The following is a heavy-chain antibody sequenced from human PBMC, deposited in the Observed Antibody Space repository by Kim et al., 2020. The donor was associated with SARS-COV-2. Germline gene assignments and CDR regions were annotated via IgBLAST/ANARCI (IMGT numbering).Heavy chain of an antibody. CDR3: AKDPWNGDYVDWYYYYGMDV. J-gene: IGHJ6*02. CDR2: IWYDGSNK. Sequence: GGSLRLSCAASGFTFSSYGMHWVRQAPGKGLEWVAVIWYDGSNKYYADSVKGRFTISRDNSKNTLYLQMNSLRAEDTAVYYCAKDPWNGDYVDWYYYYGMDVWGQGTTVTVSS. CDR1: GFTFSSYG. V-gene: IGHV3-33*06. D-gene: IGHD4-17*01.